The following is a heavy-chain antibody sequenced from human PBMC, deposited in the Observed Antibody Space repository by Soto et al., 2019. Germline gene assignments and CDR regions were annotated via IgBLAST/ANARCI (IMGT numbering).Heavy chain of an antibody. Sequence: GGSXRLAGSASGFTFSSYDIHWFRQATGKGLGWVSAIGTAGDTYYPGSVKGRFTLSRETAKNSLYLQMNSLRAGDTAVYYCARRAAAPYLFLHKPLVYGMEVWGPGTTVTVYS. CDR3: ARRAAAPYLFLHKPLVYGMEV. CDR2: IGTAGDT. D-gene: IGHD6-13*01. J-gene: IGHJ6*01. CDR1: GFTFSSYD. V-gene: IGHV3-13*01.